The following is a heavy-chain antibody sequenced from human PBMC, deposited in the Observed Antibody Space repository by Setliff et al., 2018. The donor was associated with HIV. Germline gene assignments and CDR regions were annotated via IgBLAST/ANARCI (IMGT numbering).Heavy chain of an antibody. CDR1: GGSTSSHY. D-gene: IGHD3-3*01. CDR3: ARDPVPQKRNNFWSGYSDY. J-gene: IGHJ4*02. V-gene: IGHV4-59*11. CDR2: IYYSGST. Sequence: KTSETLSLTCTVSGGSTSSHYWSWIRQPPGKGLEWIGSIYYSGSTNYNPSLKSRVTISVDTSKNQFSLKLSSVTAADTAVYYCARDPVPQKRNNFWSGYSDYWGQGTLVTVSS.